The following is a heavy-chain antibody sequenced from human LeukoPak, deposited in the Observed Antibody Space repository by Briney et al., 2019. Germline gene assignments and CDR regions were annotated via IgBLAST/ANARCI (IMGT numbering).Heavy chain of an antibody. Sequence: ASVKVSCKASGYTFTSYGISWVRQAPGQGVEWMGWISAYNGNTNYAQKLQGRVTMTTDTSTSTAYMELRSLRSDDTAVYYCARATGGIAVAGSEDYYYYMDVWGKGTTVTISS. V-gene: IGHV1-18*01. CDR3: ARATGGIAVAGSEDYYYYMDV. CDR1: GYTFTSYG. D-gene: IGHD6-19*01. J-gene: IGHJ6*03. CDR2: ISAYNGNT.